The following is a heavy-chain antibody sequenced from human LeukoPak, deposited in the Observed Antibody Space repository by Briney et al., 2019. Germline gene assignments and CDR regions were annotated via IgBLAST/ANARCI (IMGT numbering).Heavy chain of an antibody. CDR2: ISAYNGNT. CDR1: GYTFTSYG. CDR3: ARVRLVVVPAANWFDP. Sequence: GASVKVSCMASGYTFTSYGISWVRQAPGQGLEWMGWISAYNGNTNYAQKLQGRVTMTTDTSTSTAYMELRSLRSDDAAVYYCARVRLVVVPAANWFDPWGQGTLVTVSS. D-gene: IGHD2-2*01. V-gene: IGHV1-18*01. J-gene: IGHJ5*02.